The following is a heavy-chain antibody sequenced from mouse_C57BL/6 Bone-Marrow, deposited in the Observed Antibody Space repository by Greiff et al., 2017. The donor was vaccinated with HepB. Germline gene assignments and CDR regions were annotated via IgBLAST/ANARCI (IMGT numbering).Heavy chain of an antibody. V-gene: IGHV1-81*01. CDR1: GYTFTSYG. D-gene: IGHD2-3*01. J-gene: IGHJ1*03. CDR2: IYPRSGNT. CDR3: ARKGLLPWYFDV. Sequence: QVHVKQSGAELARPGASVKLSCKASGYTFTSYGISWVKQSTGQGLEWIGEIYPRSGNTYYNEKFKGKATLTADKSSSTAYMELRSLTSEDSAVYFCARKGLLPWYFDVWGTGTTVTVSS.